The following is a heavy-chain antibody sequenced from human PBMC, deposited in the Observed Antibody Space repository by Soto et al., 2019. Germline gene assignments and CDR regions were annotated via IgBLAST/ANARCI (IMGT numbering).Heavy chain of an antibody. V-gene: IGHV3-30*18. CDR1: GFTFSSYG. Sequence: PGGSLRLSCAASGFTFSSYGMHWVRQAPGKGLEWVAVISYDGSNKYYADSVKGRFTISRDNSKNTLYLQMNSLRAEDTAVYYCAKDLYAQNWFDPWGQGTLVTVSS. CDR3: AKDLYAQNWFDP. CDR2: ISYDGSNK. J-gene: IGHJ5*02. D-gene: IGHD4-17*01.